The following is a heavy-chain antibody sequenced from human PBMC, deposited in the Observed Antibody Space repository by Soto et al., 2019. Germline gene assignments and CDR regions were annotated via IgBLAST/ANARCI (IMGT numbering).Heavy chain of an antibody. J-gene: IGHJ4*02. V-gene: IGHV1-18*01. D-gene: IGHD6-13*01. CDR2: IIPIFGNT. Sequence: ASVKVSCKASGGTFSSYAISWVRQAPGQGLEWMGGIIPIFGNTNYAQKLQGRVTMTTDTSTSTAYMELRSLRSDDTAVYYCAREIVAAAGKDYWGQGTLVTVSS. CDR1: GGTFSSYA. CDR3: AREIVAAAGKDY.